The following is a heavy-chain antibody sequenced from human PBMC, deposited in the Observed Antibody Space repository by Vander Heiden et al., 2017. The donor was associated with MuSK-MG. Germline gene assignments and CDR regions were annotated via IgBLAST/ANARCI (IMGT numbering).Heavy chain of an antibody. V-gene: IGHV3-7*01. Sequence: LSCAPSAFTFSSYWMTWVRQAPGKGLEWVANIKQDEREKYYVDSVKGRSTISRDNAKNSLYLQMDSLRVEDTAVYYCARGADGYSSSWYGGDYNLYYMDVWGKGTTGTVSS. CDR3: ARGADGYSSSWYGGDYNLYYMDV. CDR2: IKQDEREK. D-gene: IGHD6-13*01. CDR1: AFTFSSYW. J-gene: IGHJ6*03.